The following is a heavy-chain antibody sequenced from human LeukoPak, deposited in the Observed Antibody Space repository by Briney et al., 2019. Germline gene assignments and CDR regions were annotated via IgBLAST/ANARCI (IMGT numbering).Heavy chain of an antibody. J-gene: IGHJ4*02. D-gene: IGHD2-15*01. CDR3: AKGGYCGGGSCYPGFDY. CDR2: IKQDGSEK. CDR1: GFTFSSYW. Sequence: PGGSLRLSCAASGFTFSSYWMSWVRQAPGKGLEWVANIKQDGSEKYYVDSVKGRFTISRDNAKNSLYLQMNSLRAEDTAVYYCAKGGYCGGGSCYPGFDYWGQGTLLTVSS. V-gene: IGHV3-7*03.